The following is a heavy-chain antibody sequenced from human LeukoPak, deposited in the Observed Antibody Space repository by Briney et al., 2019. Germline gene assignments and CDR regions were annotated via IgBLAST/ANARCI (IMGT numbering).Heavy chain of an antibody. Sequence: GSLRLSCAASGFTFSSYAMSWVRQAPGRGLEWVSNIRSSGSDINYADSVKGRFTISRDDAKNSMYLHMNSLRAEDTAVYYCARGGGFSYGSNFYFDYWGQGTLVTVSS. V-gene: IGHV3-21*05. CDR1: GFTFSSYA. CDR3: ARGGGFSYGSNFYFDY. J-gene: IGHJ4*02. CDR2: IRSSGSDI. D-gene: IGHD5-18*01.